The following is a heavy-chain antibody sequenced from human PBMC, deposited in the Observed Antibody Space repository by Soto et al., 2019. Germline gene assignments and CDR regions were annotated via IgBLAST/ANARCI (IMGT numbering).Heavy chain of an antibody. CDR2: VSGSGGSA. J-gene: IGHJ6*01. Sequence: GGPLRLSCTAPGSTFSRYAMISVRQARGKGLEWVSAVSGSGGSAYYADSVKGRFTLSRENSQNTPYLQINSLRVEDTAVYYYAKDLIPLVGSGSYYSYYGMDVGGEGTTERLL. CDR1: GSTFSRYA. V-gene: IGHV3-23*01. CDR3: AKDLIPLVGSGSYYSYYGMDV. D-gene: IGHD3-10*01.